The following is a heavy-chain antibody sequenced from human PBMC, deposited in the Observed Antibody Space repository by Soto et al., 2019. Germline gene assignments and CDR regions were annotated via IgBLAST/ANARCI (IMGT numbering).Heavy chain of an antibody. CDR3: VRDKSPAEMAFGY. D-gene: IGHD2-2*03. J-gene: IGHJ4*02. V-gene: IGHV3-53*01. CDR1: GFTVNGNY. Sequence: GGSLRLSCAASGFTVNGNYMSWVRQTPRKGLEWVSILYTGGNTYYADSVQGRFTISRDTSRNTLHLQMNSLRAEDTAMYFCVRDKSPAEMAFGYWGQGTLVTVSS. CDR2: LYTGGNT.